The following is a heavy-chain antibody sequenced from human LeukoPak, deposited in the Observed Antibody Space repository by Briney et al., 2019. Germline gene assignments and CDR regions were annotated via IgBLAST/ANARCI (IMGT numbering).Heavy chain of an antibody. CDR3: ARGGGSVTTCYYYYYMDV. CDR2: INPNSGGT. J-gene: IGHJ6*03. V-gene: IGHV1-2*02. CDR1: GSTFTGYY. D-gene: IGHD2-15*01. Sequence: ASVKVSCKASGSTFTGYYMHWVRQAPGQGLEWMGWINPNSGGTNYAQKFQGRVTMTRDTSISTAYMELSRLRSDDTAVYYCARGGGSVTTCYYYYYMDVWGKGTTVTVSS.